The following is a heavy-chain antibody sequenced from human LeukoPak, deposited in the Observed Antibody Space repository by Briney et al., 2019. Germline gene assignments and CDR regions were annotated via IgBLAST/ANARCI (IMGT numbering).Heavy chain of an antibody. Sequence: GGSLRLSCAASGFTFSSYWMSWVRQAPGKGLEWVANIKQDGSEKYYADSVKGRFTISRDNSKNTLYLQMNSLRAEDTAVYYCAKEGDSSVDWGQGTLVTVSS. CDR3: AKEGDSSVD. CDR1: GFTFSSYW. V-gene: IGHV3-7*01. D-gene: IGHD3-22*01. CDR2: IKQDGSEK. J-gene: IGHJ4*02.